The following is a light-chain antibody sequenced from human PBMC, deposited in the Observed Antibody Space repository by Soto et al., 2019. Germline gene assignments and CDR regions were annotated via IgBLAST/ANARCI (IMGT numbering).Light chain of an antibody. CDR2: AAS. J-gene: IGKJ1*01. CDR3: LQDYNYPVT. V-gene: IGKV1-6*01. Sequence: AIQMTPSPSSLSASVGDRVTITCRASQGSRNDLGWYQQKPGKAPKLLYYAASSVKSGVPSRFSGSGSGTYSTLTISSLQPEDFATYYCLQDYNYPVTFGQGTKVEIK. CDR1: QGSRND.